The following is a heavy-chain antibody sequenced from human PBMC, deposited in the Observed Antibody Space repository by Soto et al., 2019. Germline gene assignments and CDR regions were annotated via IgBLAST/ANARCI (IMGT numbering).Heavy chain of an antibody. J-gene: IGHJ6*02. CDR2: IIPILGIA. Sequence: SVKVSCKASGGTFSSYTISWVRQAPGQGLEWMGRIIPILGIANYAQKFQGRVTITADKSTSTAYMELSSLRSEDTAVYYCARVGDNTYYYYYGMDVWGQGTTVTVSS. CDR3: ARVGDNTYYYYYGMDV. D-gene: IGHD3-16*01. V-gene: IGHV1-69*02. CDR1: GGTFSSYT.